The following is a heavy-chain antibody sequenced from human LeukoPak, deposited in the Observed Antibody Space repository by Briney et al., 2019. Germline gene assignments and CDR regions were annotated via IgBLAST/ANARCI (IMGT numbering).Heavy chain of an antibody. V-gene: IGHV3-30*02. CDR3: AKVMPPGRIRFYSYYMDV. CDR2: IRYDGSNE. Sequence: GGSLRLSRAASGFSFSGYGMHWVRRAPGKGLEWVAFIRYDGSNEYYADSVKGRFTISRDKSKNTLSLQMNGLRVEDTAVYYCAKVMPPGRIRFYSYYMDVWGKGTTVTVS. CDR1: GFSFSGYG. J-gene: IGHJ6*03. D-gene: IGHD2-15*01.